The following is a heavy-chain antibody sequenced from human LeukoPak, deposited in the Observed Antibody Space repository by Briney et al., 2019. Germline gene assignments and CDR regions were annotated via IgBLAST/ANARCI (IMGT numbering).Heavy chain of an antibody. CDR3: AKDNYDYGDYDGGDY. V-gene: IGHV3-30*02. D-gene: IGHD4-17*01. CDR2: IRYDGSNK. CDR1: GFTFSSYG. J-gene: IGHJ4*02. Sequence: GGSLTLSCAASGFTFSSYGMHWVRQAPGKGLEWVAFIRYDGSNKYYADYVKGRFTISRDNSKNTLYLQMNSLRAEDTAVYYCAKDNYDYGDYDGGDYWGQGTLVTVSS.